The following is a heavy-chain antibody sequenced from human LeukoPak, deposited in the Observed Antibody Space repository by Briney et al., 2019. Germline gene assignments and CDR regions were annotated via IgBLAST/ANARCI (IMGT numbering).Heavy chain of an antibody. J-gene: IGHJ1*01. V-gene: IGHV3-30*18. CDR2: ISYDGSNK. CDR1: GFTFSSYG. D-gene: IGHD2-21*02. Sequence: GGSLRLSCAASGFTFSSYGMHWVRQAPGKGLEWVAVISYDGSNKYYADSVKGRFTISRDNSKNTLYLQMNSLRAEDTAVYYCAEDLRLMVVTAQFQHWGQGTLVTVSS. CDR3: AEDLRLMVVTAQFQH.